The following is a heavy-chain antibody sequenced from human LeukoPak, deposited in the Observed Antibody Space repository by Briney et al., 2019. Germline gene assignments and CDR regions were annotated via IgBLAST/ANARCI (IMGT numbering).Heavy chain of an antibody. D-gene: IGHD3-3*01. CDR3: VVPSDFGVVNFFDY. CDR1: GGSISSSRHY. CDR2: ISDSGSP. J-gene: IGHJ4*02. Sequence: SETLSLTCTVSGGSISSSRHYWGWIRQSPGKGLEWIGSISDSGSPYYNPSLQSRITVSVDTSQNQFSLKLSSVTAADTAVYYCVVPSDFGVVNFFDYWGQGTLVIVSS. V-gene: IGHV4-39*01.